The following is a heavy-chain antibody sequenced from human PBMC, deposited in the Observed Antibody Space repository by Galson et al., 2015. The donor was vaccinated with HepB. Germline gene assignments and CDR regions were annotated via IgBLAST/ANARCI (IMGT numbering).Heavy chain of an antibody. V-gene: IGHV3-11*01. CDR3: ARSERGRYSSSWYTGGYYYYYMDV. CDR1: GFTFSDYY. CDR2: ISSSGSTI. D-gene: IGHD6-13*01. Sequence: SLRLSCAASGFTFSDYYMSWIRQAPGKGLEWVSYISSSGSTIYYADSVKGRFTISRDNAKNSLYLQMNSLRAEDTAVYYCARSERGRYSSSWYTGGYYYYYMDVWGKGTTVTVSS. J-gene: IGHJ6*03.